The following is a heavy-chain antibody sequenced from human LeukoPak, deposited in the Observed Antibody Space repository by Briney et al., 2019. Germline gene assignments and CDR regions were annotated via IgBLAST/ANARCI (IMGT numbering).Heavy chain of an antibody. J-gene: IGHJ5*02. CDR1: GLTFSSHW. D-gene: IGHD2-8*01. CDR2: ITNDGSST. V-gene: IGHV3-74*01. CDR3: LRVDDTNGHNWFDP. Sequence: GSLRLSCAASGLTFSSHWMHWVRQAPGKGLVWVSRITNDGSSTTYADSVKGRFTISRDNAKNMLYLQVNSLRAEDTAVYYCLRVDDTNGHNWFDPWGQGTLVTVSS.